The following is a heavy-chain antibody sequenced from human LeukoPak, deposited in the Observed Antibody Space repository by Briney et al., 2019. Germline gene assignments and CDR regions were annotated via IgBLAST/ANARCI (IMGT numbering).Heavy chain of an antibody. D-gene: IGHD1-26*01. CDR2: IKEDGGEE. V-gene: IGHV3-7*01. CDR3: ARDAGYFVHDY. CDR1: GFTFSNYW. Sequence: TGGSLRLSCAASGFTFSNYWMSWVRQAPGKGLEWVANIKEDGGEEYYVDSVKGRFTISRDNAKNSLYLQMTSLRAEDTAVYYCARDAGYFVHDYWGQGTPVTVSS. J-gene: IGHJ4*02.